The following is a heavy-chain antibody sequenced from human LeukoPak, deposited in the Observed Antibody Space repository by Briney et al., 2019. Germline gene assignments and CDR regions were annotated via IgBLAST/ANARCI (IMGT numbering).Heavy chain of an antibody. CDR1: GFTFSSYG. CDR2: IRYSGSDK. V-gene: IGHV3-30*02. CDR3: TKDDPFQRCHGY. Sequence: PGGSLRLSCAASGFTFSSYGMHWVRQAPGKGLEWVAFIRYSGSDKYYADSVKGGFTISRDNSNNTLYLQMNSLRAEDTAVYYCTKDDPFQRCHGYWGQGTLVTVSA. J-gene: IGHJ4*02. D-gene: IGHD3-3*02.